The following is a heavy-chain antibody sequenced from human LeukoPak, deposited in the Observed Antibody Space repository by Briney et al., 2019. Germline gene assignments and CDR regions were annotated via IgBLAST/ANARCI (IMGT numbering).Heavy chain of an antibody. CDR2: VNPNNGAT. J-gene: IGHJ4*02. D-gene: IGHD5-24*01. Sequence: ASVKVSCKASGYRFTDYYMHWVRQAPGQGLEWMGWVNPNNGATNYAQKFQGRVTMTRGTSISTVYMDLTSLRSDDSAICYCARDYGEAATITAFRTYYYFDHWGQGTLVTASS. V-gene: IGHV1-2*02. CDR3: ARDYGEAATITAFRTYYYFDH. CDR1: GYRFTDYY.